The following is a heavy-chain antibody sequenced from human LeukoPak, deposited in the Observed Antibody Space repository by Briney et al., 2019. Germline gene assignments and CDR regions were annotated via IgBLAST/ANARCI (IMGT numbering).Heavy chain of an antibody. CDR3: ARRYSSGPFDY. CDR2: IYYSGST. D-gene: IGHD6-19*01. J-gene: IGHJ4*02. Sequence: SETLPLTCTVSGGSISSYYWSWIRQPPGKGLEWIGYIYYSGSTNYNPSLKSRVTISVDTSKNQFSLKLSSVTAADTAVYYCARRYSSGPFDYWGQGTLVTVSS. CDR1: GGSISSYY. V-gene: IGHV4-59*01.